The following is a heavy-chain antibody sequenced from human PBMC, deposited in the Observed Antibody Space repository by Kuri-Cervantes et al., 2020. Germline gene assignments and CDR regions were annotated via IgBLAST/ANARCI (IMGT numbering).Heavy chain of an antibody. CDR2: MNPNSGNT. CDR1: GYSFTGYY. D-gene: IGHD4-17*01. J-gene: IGHJ6*02. CDR3: ARDRQRYGYYYGMDV. V-gene: IGHV1-8*02. Sequence: ASVKVSCKTSGYSFTGYYLHWVRQATGQGLEWMGWMNPNSGNTGYAQKFQGRVTMTRNTSISTAYMELSSLRSEDTAVYYCARDRQRYGYYYGMDVWGQGTTVTVSS.